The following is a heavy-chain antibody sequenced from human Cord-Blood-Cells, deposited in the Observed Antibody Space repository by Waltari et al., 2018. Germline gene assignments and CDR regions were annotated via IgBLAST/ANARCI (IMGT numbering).Heavy chain of an antibody. V-gene: IGHV4-39*01. Sequence: QLQLQESGPGLVKPSETLSLTCTVSGGSISSSSYYWGWIRQPPGKGLEWIGSSYYSGSTYYNPSLKSRVTISVDTSKNQFSLKLSSVTAADTAVYYCARRSFNWGGWYFDLWGRGTLVTVSS. CDR3: ARRSFNWGGWYFDL. CDR1: GGSISSSSYY. D-gene: IGHD7-27*01. J-gene: IGHJ2*01. CDR2: SYYSGST.